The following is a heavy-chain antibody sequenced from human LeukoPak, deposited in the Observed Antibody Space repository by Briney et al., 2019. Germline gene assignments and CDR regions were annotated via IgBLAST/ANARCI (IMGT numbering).Heavy chain of an antibody. CDR2: ISTSSSYI. CDR1: GFTFSSYS. CDR3: HGEPPDLSLLNWFDP. V-gene: IGHV3-21*01. D-gene: IGHD3-10*01. Sequence: GGSLRLSCTASGFTFSSYSMNWVRQAPGKGLEWVSSISTSSSYIYYADSVKGRFTISRDNSKNTLYLQMNSLRAEDTAVYYCHGEPPDLSLLNWFDPWGQGTLVTVSS. J-gene: IGHJ5*02.